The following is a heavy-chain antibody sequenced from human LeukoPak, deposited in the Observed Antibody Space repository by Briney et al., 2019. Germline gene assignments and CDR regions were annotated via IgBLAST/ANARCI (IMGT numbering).Heavy chain of an antibody. J-gene: IGHJ4*02. CDR1: GGSISSYY. CDR2: IYYSGST. D-gene: IGHD3-10*01. CDR3: ARDGGGRYYYGSGSYYPFDY. Sequence: KPSETLSLTCTVSGGSISSYYWSWIRQPPGKGLEWIGYIYYSGSTNYNPSLKSRVTISVDTSKNQFPLKLSSVTAADTAVYYCARDGGGRYYYGSGSYYPFDYWGQGTLVTVSS. V-gene: IGHV4-59*01.